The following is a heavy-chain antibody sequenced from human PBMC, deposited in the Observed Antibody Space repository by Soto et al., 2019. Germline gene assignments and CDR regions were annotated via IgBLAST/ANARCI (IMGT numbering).Heavy chain of an antibody. CDR3: ARGASDFWGGYPEIHYFDY. D-gene: IGHD3-3*01. Sequence: VLLVESGRGVVQPGRSLRLSCAASEFTFSTYPLHWVRQAPGKGLEWVAVISYDETNKYYADSVKGRFTISRDNSKNTLYLQMNSLRADDTAVYYCARGASDFWGGYPEIHYFDYWGQGTLVTVSS. V-gene: IGHV3-30-3*01. CDR1: EFTFSTYP. CDR2: ISYDETNK. J-gene: IGHJ4*02.